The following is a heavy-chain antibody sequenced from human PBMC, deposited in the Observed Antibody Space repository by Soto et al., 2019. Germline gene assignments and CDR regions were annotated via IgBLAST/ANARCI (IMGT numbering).Heavy chain of an antibody. CDR3: ATRITVFGLLIPPFDP. CDR1: GGSVTGYY. J-gene: IGHJ5*02. V-gene: IGHV4-34*01. CDR2: DNPTGGT. D-gene: IGHD3-3*01. Sequence: PSETLSLARAAYGGSVTGYYCNLIRQPPGKGLESIEEDNPTGGTHYNPSLKSRVTMSVDTSKNQFSPRLSSVTAADTAIYYCATRITVFGLLIPPFDPWGQGTQVTVS.